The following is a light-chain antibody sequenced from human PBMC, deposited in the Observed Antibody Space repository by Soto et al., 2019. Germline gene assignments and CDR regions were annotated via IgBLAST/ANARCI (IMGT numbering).Light chain of an antibody. CDR3: QQSFSAPLA. Sequence: IQITQSPSALSASVRDKLTITCLASQNIKKYLNWYRQKXGKAPHXXSYTASSLQLVFPSRFSGSGSGTDFSLTITSLKPEVSAIYYCQQSFSAPLAFGGGTKVDIK. J-gene: IGKJ4*01. V-gene: IGKV1-39*01. CDR2: TAS. CDR1: QNIKKY.